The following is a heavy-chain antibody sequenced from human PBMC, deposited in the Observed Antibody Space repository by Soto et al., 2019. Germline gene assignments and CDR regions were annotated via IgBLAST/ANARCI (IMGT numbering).Heavy chain of an antibody. Sequence: QITLKESGPTLVKATQTLTLTCTFSGFSLSSTRMAVGWIRQPPGKALEWLALIYWDDDKRYSPFLKSRLTITKDTSKTRVVLTMSNMDPVDTARYYCAHIVVAGLGYYFDYWGQGTLVTVSS. CDR2: IYWDDDK. CDR3: AHIVVAGLGYYFDY. D-gene: IGHD6-19*01. CDR1: GFSLSSTRMA. V-gene: IGHV2-5*02. J-gene: IGHJ4*02.